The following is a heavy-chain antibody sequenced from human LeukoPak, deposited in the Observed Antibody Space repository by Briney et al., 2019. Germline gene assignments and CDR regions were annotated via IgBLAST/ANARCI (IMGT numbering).Heavy chain of an antibody. CDR1: GYTFTAYY. D-gene: IGHD3-22*01. CDR3: ARVLVNYYDSIWAYYYMDV. CDR2: INPQTGDT. V-gene: IGHV1-2*02. J-gene: IGHJ6*03. Sequence: ASVKVSCKASGYTFTAYYMHWVRQAPGQGLDWMGWINPQTGDTKFSQKFQGRVTMSRDTSISTAYMELSSLRSEDTAVYYCARVLVNYYDSIWAYYYMDVWGKGTTVTVSS.